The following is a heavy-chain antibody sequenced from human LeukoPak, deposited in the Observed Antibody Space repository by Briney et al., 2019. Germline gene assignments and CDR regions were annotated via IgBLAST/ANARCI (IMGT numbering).Heavy chain of an antibody. CDR3: ARARIWYSSSWCFDY. V-gene: IGHV4-34*01. Sequence: PSETLSLTCAVYGGSFSGYYWSWIRQPPGKGLEWIGEINHSGSTNYNPSLKSRVTISVDTSKNQFSLKLSSVTAADTAVYYCARARIWYSSSWCFDYWGQGTLVTVSS. J-gene: IGHJ4*02. CDR1: GGSFSGYY. D-gene: IGHD6-13*01. CDR2: INHSGST.